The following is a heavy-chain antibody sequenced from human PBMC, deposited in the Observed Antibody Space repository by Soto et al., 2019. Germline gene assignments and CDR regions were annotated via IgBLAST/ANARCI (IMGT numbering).Heavy chain of an antibody. Sequence: SVKVSCKASGGTFSSYTISGVRQAPGQGLEWMGRIIPILGIANYAQKFQGRVTITADKSTSTAYMELSSLRSEDTAVYYCARGSYSGGNYYYYYMDVWGKGTTVTVSS. D-gene: IGHD1-26*01. CDR1: GGTFSSYT. CDR3: ARGSYSGGNYYYYYMDV. J-gene: IGHJ6*03. CDR2: IIPILGIA. V-gene: IGHV1-69*02.